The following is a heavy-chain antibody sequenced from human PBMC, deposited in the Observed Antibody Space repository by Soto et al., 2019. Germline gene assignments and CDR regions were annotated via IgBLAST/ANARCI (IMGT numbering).Heavy chain of an antibody. CDR2: ISAHNGDT. J-gene: IGHJ4*02. V-gene: IGHV1-18*04. CDR1: GYSFSTYG. CDR3: ATEPIYYNDGSGYYPLGH. D-gene: IGHD3-22*01. Sequence: QVQLVQSGAEVKKPGASLKVSCKASGYSFSTYGFSWVRQAPGQGLECVGWISAHNGDTHYSQKFQGRVTLTTDTSTHTGYMELRSLTSDDTAVYFCATEPIYYNDGSGYYPLGHWGQGTLVTVSS.